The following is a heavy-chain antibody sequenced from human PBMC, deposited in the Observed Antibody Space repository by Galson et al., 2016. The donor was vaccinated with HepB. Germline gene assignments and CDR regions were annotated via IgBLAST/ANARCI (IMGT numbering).Heavy chain of an antibody. J-gene: IGHJ2*01. D-gene: IGHD3-10*01. Sequence: SLRLSCAASGFTFSRFWMSWVRQAPGKGPEWVANTKEDGSEKYYVDSVKGRFTISRDNAKNSLYLQMKSLRAEDMAVYYCARHMVRGVYGHWYFDLWGRGTLVTVPS. CDR3: ARHMVRGVYGHWYFDL. CDR2: TKEDGSEK. CDR1: GFTFSRFW. V-gene: IGHV3-7*01.